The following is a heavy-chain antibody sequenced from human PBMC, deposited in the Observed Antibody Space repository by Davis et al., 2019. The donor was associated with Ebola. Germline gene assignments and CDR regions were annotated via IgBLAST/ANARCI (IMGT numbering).Heavy chain of an antibody. CDR3: AREGGYSYALDY. J-gene: IGHJ4*02. CDR2: ISSSSSYI. Sequence: PGGSLRLSCAASGFTFSSYSMNWVRQAPGKGLEWVSSISSSSSYIYYADSVKGRFTISRDNAKNSLYLQMNSLRAEDTAVYYCAREGGYSYALDYWGQGTLATVSS. D-gene: IGHD5-18*01. CDR1: GFTFSSYS. V-gene: IGHV3-21*01.